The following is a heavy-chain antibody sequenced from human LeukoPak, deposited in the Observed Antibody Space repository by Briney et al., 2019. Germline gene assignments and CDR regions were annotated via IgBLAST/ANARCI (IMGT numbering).Heavy chain of an antibody. J-gene: IGHJ4*01. CDR1: GFTFSSYW. CDR3: AKGGSLYFDY. Sequence: SGGSLRLSCAASGFTFSSYWMSWVRQAPGKGLEWVAVISYDGGNKYYADSVKGRFTISRDNSKNTLYLQMNSLRAEDTAVYYCAKGGSLYFDYWGQEPWSPSPQ. CDR2: ISYDGGNK. V-gene: IGHV3-30*18. D-gene: IGHD1-26*01.